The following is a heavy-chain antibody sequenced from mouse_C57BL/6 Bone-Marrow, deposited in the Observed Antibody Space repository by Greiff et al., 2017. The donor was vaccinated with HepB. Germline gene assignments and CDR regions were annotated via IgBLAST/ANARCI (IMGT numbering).Heavy chain of an antibody. CDR3: ARRFYGNYVLYYFDY. CDR2: ISSGGRYT. CDR1: GFTFSSYG. D-gene: IGHD2-1*01. J-gene: IGHJ2*01. Sequence: EVKLVESGGDLVKPGGSLKLSCAASGFTFSSYGMSWVRQTPDKRLEWVATISSGGRYTYYPDSVKGRFTISRDNAKNTLYLQMSSLKSEDTAMYYCARRFYGNYVLYYFDYWGQGTTLTVSS. V-gene: IGHV5-6*02.